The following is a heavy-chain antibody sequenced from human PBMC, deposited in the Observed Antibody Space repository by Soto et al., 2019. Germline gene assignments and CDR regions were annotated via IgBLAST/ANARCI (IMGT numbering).Heavy chain of an antibody. CDR1: GYTFSNYG. Sequence: WASVKVSCKTSGYTFSNYGITWVRQAPGQPLEWLGWISLYSDGTNYAQKFQGRVSMTTDTSTTTAYMELRSLRSDDTAVYYCARVVPGAEAWFGPWGQGPLVTVSS. V-gene: IGHV1-18*01. J-gene: IGHJ5*02. D-gene: IGHD2-2*01. CDR2: ISLYSDGT. CDR3: ARVVPGAEAWFGP.